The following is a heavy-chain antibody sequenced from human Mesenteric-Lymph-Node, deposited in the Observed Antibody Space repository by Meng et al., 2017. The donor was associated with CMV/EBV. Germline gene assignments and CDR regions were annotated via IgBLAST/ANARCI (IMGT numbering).Heavy chain of an antibody. CDR3: GREAYDTIGQ. CDR1: GFTFSSYA. D-gene: IGHD3-22*01. V-gene: IGHV3-64*02. J-gene: IGHJ4*02. Sequence: GGSLRLSCAASGFTFSSYAMHWVRQAPGKGLEYVSAISSNGGSTYYADSVKGRFTISRDNSKNTLYLQMGSLRAEDMAVYYCGREAYDTIGQWGQGRLVTVSS. CDR2: ISSNGGST.